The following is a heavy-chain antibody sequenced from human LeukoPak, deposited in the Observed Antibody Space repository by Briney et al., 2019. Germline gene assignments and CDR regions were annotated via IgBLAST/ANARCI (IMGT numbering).Heavy chain of an antibody. D-gene: IGHD6-19*01. Sequence: PGGSLRLSCTASGFNFGSDAMHWVRQAPGKGLEWVAFIWSDGSNDHYADSVKGRFTISRDNSKNTVCLQMNSLRVEDTAVYYCARDPSGSGRSLSDWGQGTPVTVSS. CDR2: IWSDGSND. J-gene: IGHJ4*02. CDR1: GFNFGSDA. CDR3: ARDPSGSGRSLSD. V-gene: IGHV3-33*01.